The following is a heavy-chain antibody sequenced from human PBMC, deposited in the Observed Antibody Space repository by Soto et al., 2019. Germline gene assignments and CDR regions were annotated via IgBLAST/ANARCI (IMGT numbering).Heavy chain of an antibody. Sequence: QVQLQESGPGLVKPSQTLSLTCTVSGGSISSGGYYWSWIRQHPEKGLEWIGYIYYSGSTYYNPSLKSRVTISVDTSKNQFSLKLSSVTAADTAVYYCASGLYYYDSSGYYPSAFDIWGQGTMVTVSS. J-gene: IGHJ3*02. CDR3: ASGLYYYDSSGYYPSAFDI. D-gene: IGHD3-22*01. CDR2: IYYSGST. V-gene: IGHV4-31*03. CDR1: GGSISSGGYY.